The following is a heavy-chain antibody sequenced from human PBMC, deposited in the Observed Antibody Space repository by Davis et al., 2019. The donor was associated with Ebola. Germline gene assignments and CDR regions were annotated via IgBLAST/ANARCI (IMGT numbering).Heavy chain of an antibody. V-gene: IGHV3-23*01. CDR2: ISGSGGST. CDR3: ARDAYDFWSGGLGYYYYGMDV. CDR1: GFTFSSYW. Sequence: GESLKISCAASGFTFSSYWMSWVRQAPGKGLEWVSAISGSGGSTYYADSVKGRFTISRDNAKNSLYLQMNSLRAEDTAVYYCARDAYDFWSGGLGYYYYGMDVWGQGTTVTVSS. J-gene: IGHJ6*02. D-gene: IGHD3-3*01.